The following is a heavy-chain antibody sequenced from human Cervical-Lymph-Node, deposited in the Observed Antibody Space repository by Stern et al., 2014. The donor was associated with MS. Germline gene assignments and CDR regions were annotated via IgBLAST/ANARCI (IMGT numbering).Heavy chain of an antibody. CDR2: ISSSGSTI. V-gene: IGHV3-11*01. D-gene: IGHD6-19*01. Sequence: DQLVESGGGLVKPGGSLRLSCAASGFTFSDYYMSWIRQAPGQWLEWVSYISSSGSTIYYADSVKGRFTISRDNAKNSLYLQMNSLRAEDTAVYYCARDSPSWGWCFDYWGQGTLVTVSS. J-gene: IGHJ4*02. CDR3: ARDSPSWGWCFDY. CDR1: GFTFSDYY.